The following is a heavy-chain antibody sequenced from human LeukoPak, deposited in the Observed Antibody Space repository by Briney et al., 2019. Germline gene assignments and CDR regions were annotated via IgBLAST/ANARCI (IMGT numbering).Heavy chain of an antibody. J-gene: IGHJ3*02. CDR2: INHSGST. CDR3: ARRPGKSISWYIRGCAFDI. V-gene: IGHV4-34*01. Sequence: SETLSLTCAVYGGSFSGYYWSWIRQPPGKGLEWIGEINHSGSTNYNPSLKSRVTISVDTSKNQFSLKLSSVTAADTAVYYCARRPGKSISWYIRGCAFDIWGQGTMVTVSS. D-gene: IGHD6-13*01. CDR1: GGSFSGYY.